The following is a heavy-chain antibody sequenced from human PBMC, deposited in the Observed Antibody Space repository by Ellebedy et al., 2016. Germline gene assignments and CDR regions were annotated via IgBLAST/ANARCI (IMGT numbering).Heavy chain of an antibody. D-gene: IGHD1-14*01. J-gene: IGHJ6*03. CDR1: GFTFSDHY. CDR3: AKEGPLGSPHYYYYMDV. CDR2: VSNDGNII. V-gene: IGHV3-30*18. Sequence: GGSLRLSXAASGFTFSDHYMDWVRQAPGKGLEWVALVSNDGNIIHYHDSVKGRFTISRDNSKNTLYLQMNSLRAEDTAMYYCAKEGPLGSPHYYYYMDVWGKGTTVIVSS.